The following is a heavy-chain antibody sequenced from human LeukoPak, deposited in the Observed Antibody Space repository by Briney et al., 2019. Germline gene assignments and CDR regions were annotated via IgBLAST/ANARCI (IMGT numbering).Heavy chain of an antibody. D-gene: IGHD1-26*01. V-gene: IGHV3-66*01. CDR1: GFTVSSNY. CDR2: IYSGGST. J-gene: IGHJ3*02. CDR3: AIWEHLAAFDI. Sequence: GGSLRLSCAASGFTVSSNYMSWVRQAPGKGLEWVSVIYSGGSTYYADSVKGRFTISRDNSKNTLYLQMNSLRAEDTAVYYCAIWEHLAAFDIWGQGTMVTVSS.